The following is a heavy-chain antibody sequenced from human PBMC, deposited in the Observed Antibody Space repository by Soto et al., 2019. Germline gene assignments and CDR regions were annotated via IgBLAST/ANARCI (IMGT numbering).Heavy chain of an antibody. J-gene: IGHJ4*02. D-gene: IGHD4-17*01. CDR2: INHSGST. CDR1: GGSFSGYY. V-gene: IGHV4-34*01. Sequence: QVQLQQWGAGLLKPSETLSLTCAVYGGSFSGYYWSWIRQPPGKGLEWIGEINHSGSTNYNPSLKSRVTISVDTSKNQFSLKLSSVTAGDTAVYYCARGYGDYGGRFDYWGQGTLVTVSS. CDR3: ARGYGDYGGRFDY.